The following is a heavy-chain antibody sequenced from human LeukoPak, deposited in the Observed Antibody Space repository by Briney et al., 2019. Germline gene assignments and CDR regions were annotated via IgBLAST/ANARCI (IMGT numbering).Heavy chain of an antibody. D-gene: IGHD4-17*01. CDR2: RLYSGST. CDR1: GDSISSSSYY. V-gene: IGHV4-39*01. CDR3: ARGIPITVTTFFDY. Sequence: SETLSLTCTVSGDSISSSSYYWGWIRQPPGKGLEWIGSRLYSGSTYYNPSLKSRVTISVDTSKNQFSLKLSSVTAADTAVYYCARGIPITVTTFFDYWGQGTLVTVSS. J-gene: IGHJ4*02.